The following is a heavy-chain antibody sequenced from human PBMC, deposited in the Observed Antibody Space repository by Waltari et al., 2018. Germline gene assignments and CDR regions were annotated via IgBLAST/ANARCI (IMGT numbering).Heavy chain of an antibody. CDR1: GYTFTGYY. D-gene: IGHD5-18*01. J-gene: IGHJ6*02. CDR2: INPNRGGT. V-gene: IGHV1-2*04. Sequence: QVQLVQSGAEVTKPGASVKVSCKASGYTFTGYYMHRVRQAPGQGLEWMGWINPNRGGTNYAQKFQGWVTMTRDTSISTAYMELSRLRSDDTAVYYCARVYSQLWCCGGMDVWGQGTTVTVSS. CDR3: ARVYSQLWCCGGMDV.